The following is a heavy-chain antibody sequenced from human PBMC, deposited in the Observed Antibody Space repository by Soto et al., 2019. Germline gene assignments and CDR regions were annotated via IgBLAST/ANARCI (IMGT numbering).Heavy chain of an antibody. Sequence: ASVKVSCKASGFTFTSSAMQWVRQARGQRLEWIGWIVVGSGNTNYAQKFQERVTITRDMSKSTAYMELSSLRSEDTAVYYCAADSGNEHLYCSGGSCYSDYYYYYMDVWGKGTTVTVSS. D-gene: IGHD2-15*01. CDR2: IVVGSGNT. CDR3: AADSGNEHLYCSGGSCYSDYYYYYMDV. V-gene: IGHV1-58*02. CDR1: GFTFTSSA. J-gene: IGHJ6*03.